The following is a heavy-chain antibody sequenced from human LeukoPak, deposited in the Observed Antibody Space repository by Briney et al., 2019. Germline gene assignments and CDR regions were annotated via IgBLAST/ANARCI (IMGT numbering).Heavy chain of an antibody. D-gene: IGHD6-19*01. CDR2: ISGSGGST. J-gene: IGHJ4*02. CDR3: ARAQEYSSGFDY. CDR1: GFTFSSYA. Sequence: PGGSLRLSCAASGFTFSSYAMSWVRQAPGKGLEWVSAISGSGGSTYYADSVKGRFTISRDNSKNTLYLQMNSLRAEDTAVYYCARAQEYSSGFDYWGQGTLVTVSS. V-gene: IGHV3-23*01.